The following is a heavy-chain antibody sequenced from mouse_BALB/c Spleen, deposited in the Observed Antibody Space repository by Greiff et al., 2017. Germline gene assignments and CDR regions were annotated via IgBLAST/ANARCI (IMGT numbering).Heavy chain of an antibody. CDR2: IWSGGST. CDR1: GFSFTSYG. Sequence: VQLQESGPGLVQPSQSLSITCTVSGFSFTSYGVHWVRQSPGKGLEWLGVIWSGGSTDYNAAFISRLSISKDDSTSQVFFIMNSLQANDTAIYYCGRKSYRLYAMDYWGQGTSVTVSA. V-gene: IGHV2-2*02. J-gene: IGHJ4*01. CDR3: GRKSYRLYAMDY. D-gene: IGHD2-14*01.